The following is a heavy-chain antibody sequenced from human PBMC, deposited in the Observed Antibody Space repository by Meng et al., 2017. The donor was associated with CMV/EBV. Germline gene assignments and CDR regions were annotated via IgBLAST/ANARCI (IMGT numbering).Heavy chain of an antibody. CDR1: GFTFSSYE. D-gene: IGHD4-17*01. CDR2: ISSSSSYI. V-gene: IGHV3-21*01. CDR3: ARVRTTVTPLDAFDI. J-gene: IGHJ3*02. Sequence: GGSLRLSCAASGFTFSSYEMNWVRQAPGKGLEWVSSISSSSSYIYYADSVKGRFTISRDNAKNSLYLQMNSLRAEDTAVYYCARVRTTVTPLDAFDIWGQGTMVTVSS.